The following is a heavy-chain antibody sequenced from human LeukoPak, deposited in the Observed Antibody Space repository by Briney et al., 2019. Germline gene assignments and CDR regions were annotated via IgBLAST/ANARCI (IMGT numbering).Heavy chain of an antibody. V-gene: IGHV3-23*01. CDR1: GFTFSSYA. J-gene: IGHJ3*02. CDR2: ISGSGGST. Sequence: GGSLRLSCAASGFTFSSYAMSWVRQAPGKGLEWVSAISGSGGSTYYADSVKGRFTISRDNSKNTLYLQMNSLRAEDTAVYYCAKDLVRSYNHLEGYDAFDIWGQGTMVTVSS. CDR3: AKDLVRSYNHLEGYDAFDI. D-gene: IGHD3-10*01.